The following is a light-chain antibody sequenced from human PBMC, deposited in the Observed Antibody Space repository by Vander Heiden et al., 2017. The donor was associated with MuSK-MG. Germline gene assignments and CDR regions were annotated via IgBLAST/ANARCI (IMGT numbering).Light chain of an antibody. Sequence: NFMLTQPHSVSESPGETVTTSCTRSSGSIASNYVQWYQQRPVSSSTTVIYEDNQSPSGVPDRVPGSSDRSSNSDSRTITGLKTEDEADYSWQSKVFGGGTKLTVL. CDR2: EDN. V-gene: IGLV6-57*01. CDR1: SGSIASNY. J-gene: IGLJ2*01. CDR3: QSKV.